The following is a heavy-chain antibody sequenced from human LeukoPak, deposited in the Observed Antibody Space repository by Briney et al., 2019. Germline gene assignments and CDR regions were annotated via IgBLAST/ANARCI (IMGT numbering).Heavy chain of an antibody. Sequence: PGGSLILSCAASRFTFSSYSMNWVRQAPGKGLEWVSYISSSGSTIYYADSVKGRFTISRDNAKNSLYLQMNSLRAEDTAVYYCAELGITMIGGVWGKGTTVTISS. CDR2: ISSSGSTI. D-gene: IGHD3-10*02. CDR1: RFTFSSYS. V-gene: IGHV3-48*04. CDR3: AELGITMIGGV. J-gene: IGHJ6*04.